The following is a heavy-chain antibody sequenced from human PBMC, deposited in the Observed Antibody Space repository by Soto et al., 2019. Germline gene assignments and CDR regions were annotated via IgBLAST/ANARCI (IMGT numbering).Heavy chain of an antibody. D-gene: IGHD5-12*01. Sequence: GGSLRLSCAASGFTFSSYSMNWVRQAPGKGLEWVSSISSSSSYIYYADSVKGRFTISRDNAKNSLYLQMNSLRAEDTAVYYCARDAAPPEMATIPNFDYWGQGTLVTVSS. V-gene: IGHV3-21*01. J-gene: IGHJ4*02. CDR1: GFTFSSYS. CDR3: ARDAAPPEMATIPNFDY. CDR2: ISSSSSYI.